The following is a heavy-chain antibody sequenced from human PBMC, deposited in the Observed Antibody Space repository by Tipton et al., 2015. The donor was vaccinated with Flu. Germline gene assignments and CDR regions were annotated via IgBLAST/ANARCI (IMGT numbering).Heavy chain of an antibody. CDR1: GDSINSYY. CDR3: ARDYLLGDLSFFDN. J-gene: IGHJ4*02. V-gene: IGHV4-4*07. D-gene: IGHD3-16*02. CDR2: IYTSGGT. Sequence: TLSLTCTVSGDSINSYYWSWIRQPAGKGLEWIGRIYTSGGTNYNASLKSRVTMSVDTSKNQFSLKLSSVTVADTAVYYCARDYLLGDLSFFDNWGQGTLVTVSS.